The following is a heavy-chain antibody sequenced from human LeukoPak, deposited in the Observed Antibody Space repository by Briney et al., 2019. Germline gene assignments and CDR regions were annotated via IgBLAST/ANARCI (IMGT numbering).Heavy chain of an antibody. CDR1: GFTFSSYG. CDR2: IRYDGSNK. Sequence: GGSLRLSCAASGFTFSSYGMHWVRQAPGKGLEWVAFIRYDGSNKYYADSVKGRFTISRDNSKITLYLQMNSLRAEDTAVYYCAKVRTQGGIIPVVTDYWGQGTLVTVSS. J-gene: IGHJ4*02. V-gene: IGHV3-30*02. CDR3: AKVRTQGGIIPVVTDY. D-gene: IGHD4-23*01.